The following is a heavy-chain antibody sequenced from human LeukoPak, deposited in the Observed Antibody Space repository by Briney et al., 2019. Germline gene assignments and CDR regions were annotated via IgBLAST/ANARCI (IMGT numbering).Heavy chain of an antibody. CDR1: GFTFSTYG. CDR3: AELGITMIGGV. CDR2: VSSTGGTT. D-gene: IGHD3-10*02. V-gene: IGHV3-23*01. J-gene: IGHJ6*04. Sequence: GGSLRLSCAASGFTFSTYGMSWVRQAPGKGLEWVSAVSSTGGTTYYADSVKGRFTISRDNSKNTLFLQINSLRAEDTAVYYCAELGITMIGGVWGKGTTVTISS.